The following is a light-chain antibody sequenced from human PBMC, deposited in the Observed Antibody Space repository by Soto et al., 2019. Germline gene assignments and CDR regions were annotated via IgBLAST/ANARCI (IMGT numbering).Light chain of an antibody. CDR3: QHYNTWPWT. V-gene: IGKV3-15*01. CDR2: GAS. J-gene: IGKJ1*01. Sequence: EVVMTQSPATLSVSPGERVTLSCRASHSVSSSLAWYQQKPGQAPRLLISGASTRAAGIPARCSGSGSGTEFTLTIGSLESDDFAVYYCQHYNTWPWTFGQGTKVEIK. CDR1: HSVSSS.